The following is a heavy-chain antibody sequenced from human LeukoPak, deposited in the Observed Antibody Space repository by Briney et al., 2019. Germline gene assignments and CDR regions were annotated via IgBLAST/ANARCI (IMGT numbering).Heavy chain of an antibody. CDR2: ISSSSSTI. CDR1: GFTFSSYS. Sequence: GGSLRLSCAASGFTFSSYSMNWVRHAPGKGLEWVSYISSSSSTIYYADSVKGRFTISRDNAKNSLYLQMNSLRDEDTAVYYCARGRRYYDSSGPTGVYYFDYWGQGTLVTVS. V-gene: IGHV3-48*02. J-gene: IGHJ4*02. D-gene: IGHD3-22*01. CDR3: ARGRRYYDSSGPTGVYYFDY.